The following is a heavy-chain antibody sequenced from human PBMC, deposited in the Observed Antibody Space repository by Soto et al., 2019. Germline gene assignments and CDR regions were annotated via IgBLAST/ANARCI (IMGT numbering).Heavy chain of an antibody. CDR1: GYSFTTYW. J-gene: IGHJ6*02. V-gene: IGHV5-51*01. CDR3: ARHETAYYNFYGLDV. Sequence: HGESLKISCKGSGYSFTTYWIGWVRQMPGKGLEWVGVIYPGDSDTRYSPSFQGQVTISADRSISTAYLQWSSLKASDSAIYYCARHETAYYNFYGLDVWGQGTTVTVSS. CDR2: IYPGDSDT. D-gene: IGHD3-10*01.